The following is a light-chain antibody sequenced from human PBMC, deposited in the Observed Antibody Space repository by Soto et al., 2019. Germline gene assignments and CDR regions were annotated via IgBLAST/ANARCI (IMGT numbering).Light chain of an antibody. V-gene: IGLV2-23*02. CDR2: EVN. CDR1: SSNVGSYKL. CDR3: CSSGGSPTYV. Sequence: QSVLTQPASVSGSPGQSITISCTGTSSNVGSYKLVSWYQQHPGKAPKLMIFEVNKRPSGVSNRFSGSKSGNTASLTIYGLKVEDEADYYCCSSGGSPTYVFGTGTKSPS. J-gene: IGLJ1*01.